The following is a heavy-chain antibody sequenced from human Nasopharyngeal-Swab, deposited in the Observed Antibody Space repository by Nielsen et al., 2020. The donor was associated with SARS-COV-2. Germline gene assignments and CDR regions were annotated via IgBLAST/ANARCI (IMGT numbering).Heavy chain of an antibody. V-gene: IGHV3-23*01. J-gene: IGHJ6*02. Sequence: GESLKISCAASGFTFSSYAMSWVRQGPGKGLEWVSAISGSGGSTYYADSVKGRFTISRDNSKNTLYLQMNSLRAEDTAVYYCAKSPNLDYGDYRYYYYYGMDVCGQGTTVTVSS. CDR1: GFTFSSYA. D-gene: IGHD4-17*01. CDR2: ISGSGGST. CDR3: AKSPNLDYGDYRYYYYYGMDV.